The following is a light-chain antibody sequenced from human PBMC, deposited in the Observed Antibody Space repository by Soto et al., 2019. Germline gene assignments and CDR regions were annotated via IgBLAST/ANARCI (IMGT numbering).Light chain of an antibody. V-gene: IGKV3D-15*01. CDR1: QSVSSN. J-gene: IGKJ4*02. CDR2: GAS. Sequence: EIVMTQSPATLSVSPGERATLSCRASQSVSSNLAWYQQKPGQAPRLLIYGASSRAAGITDRFTASGSGTDFTLTISSLKPEDFETYYCQQGNSIPLTFGQGTRVEIK. CDR3: QQGNSIPLT.